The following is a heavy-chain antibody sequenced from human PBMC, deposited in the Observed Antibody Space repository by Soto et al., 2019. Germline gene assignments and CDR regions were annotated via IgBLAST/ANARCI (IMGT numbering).Heavy chain of an antibody. D-gene: IGHD3-10*01. J-gene: IGHJ4*02. CDR3: ARGTGPGSFLIDY. V-gene: IGHV3-33*01. CDR2: IWSDGSYE. CDR1: GFIFSNYA. Sequence: QVQLVGSGGGVVQPGRSLRLSCAASGFIFSNYAMHWVRQAPGQGLEWVAIIWSDGSYENYAESVKGRFTISXXXXKXXLYLQVNSLRVDDTDVYFCARGTGPGSFLIDYWGQGTLVTVSS.